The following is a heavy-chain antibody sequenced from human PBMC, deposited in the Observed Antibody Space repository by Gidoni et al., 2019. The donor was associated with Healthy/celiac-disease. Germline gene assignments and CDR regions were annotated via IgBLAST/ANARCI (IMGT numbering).Heavy chain of an antibody. CDR3: TRAGGSGSYPHWFDP. CDR2: IRSKAYGGTT. Sequence: EVQLVASGGGLVQPGRSLRLSCTASGFTFGDYAMSWVRQAPGKGLEWVGFIRSKAYGGTTEYAASVKGRFTISRDDSKSIAYLQMNSLKTEDTAVYYCTRAGGSGSYPHWFDPWGQGTLVTVSS. J-gene: IGHJ5*02. CDR1: GFTFGDYA. D-gene: IGHD3-10*01. V-gene: IGHV3-49*04.